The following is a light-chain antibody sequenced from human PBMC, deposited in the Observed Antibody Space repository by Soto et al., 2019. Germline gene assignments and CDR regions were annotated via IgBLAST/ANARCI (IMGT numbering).Light chain of an antibody. J-gene: IGKJ1*01. CDR3: LQYGSSGT. CDR2: GAS. Sequence: EIVLTQSPGTLSLSPGERATLSCRASQSVSNNYLAWYQQKPGQAPRLLIYGASNRATGIPDRLSGSGSGTDFTLTISRLEPEDFAVYYCLQYGSSGTFGQGTKVDIK. CDR1: QSVSNNY. V-gene: IGKV3-20*01.